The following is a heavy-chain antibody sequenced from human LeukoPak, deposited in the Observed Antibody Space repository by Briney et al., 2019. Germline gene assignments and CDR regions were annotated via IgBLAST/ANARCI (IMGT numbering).Heavy chain of an antibody. J-gene: IGHJ4*02. V-gene: IGHV1-2*02. Sequence: ASVKVSCKASGYTFTGYYMHWVRQAPGQGLEWMGWINPNSGGTNYAQKFQGRVTMTRDTSISTAYMELSRLRSDATAVYYCARRLRGQQWLVRGFDHWGPGTLVSVSS. CDR2: INPNSGGT. D-gene: IGHD6-19*01. CDR1: GYTFTGYY. CDR3: ARRLRGQQWLVRGFDH.